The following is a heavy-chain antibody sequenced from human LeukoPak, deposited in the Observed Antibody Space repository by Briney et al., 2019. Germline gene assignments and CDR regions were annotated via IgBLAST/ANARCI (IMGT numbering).Heavy chain of an antibody. CDR3: ARMVRGVPFDY. V-gene: IGHV3-53*01. D-gene: IGHD3-10*01. Sequence: PGGSLRLSCTVSGFTVSSNSMSWVRQAPGKGLEWVSFIYSDNTHYSDSVKGRFTISRDNSKNTLYLQMNSLRAEDTAVYYCARMVRGVPFDYWGQGTLVTVSS. CDR2: IYSDNT. J-gene: IGHJ4*02. CDR1: GFTVSSNS.